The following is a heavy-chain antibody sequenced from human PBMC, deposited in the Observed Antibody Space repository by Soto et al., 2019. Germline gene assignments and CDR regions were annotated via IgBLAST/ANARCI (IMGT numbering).Heavy chain of an antibody. V-gene: IGHV3-11*01. CDR2: INNAGSTK. Sequence: GSLRLSCAASGFTFSDYYINWIRQAPGKGLEWVSYINNAGSTKYYADSVKGRFTISRDNSKNTLYLQMNSLRAEDTAVYYCAKDGSPMVEEVCFDYWGQGTLVTVSS. D-gene: IGHD3-10*01. CDR3: AKDGSPMVEEVCFDY. CDR1: GFTFSDYY. J-gene: IGHJ4*02.